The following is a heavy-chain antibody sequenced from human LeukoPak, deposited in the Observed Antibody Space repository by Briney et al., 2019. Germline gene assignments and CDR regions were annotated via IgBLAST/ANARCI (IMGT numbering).Heavy chain of an antibody. CDR1: GGSISSSIYY. CDR2: IYYSGTT. V-gene: IGHV4-39*01. Sequence: PSETLSLTCTVSGGSISSSIYYWGWIRQPPGKGLEWIGSIYYSGTTYYNPSLKSRVTMSVDTSKNQFSLKLSSVTAADTAVYYCARSMVIQSRPFDIWGQGTKVTVSS. CDR3: ARSMVIQSRPFDI. J-gene: IGHJ3*02. D-gene: IGHD2-8*01.